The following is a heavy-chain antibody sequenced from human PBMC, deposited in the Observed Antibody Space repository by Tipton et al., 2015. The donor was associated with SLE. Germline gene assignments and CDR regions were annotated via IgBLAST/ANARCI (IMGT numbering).Heavy chain of an antibody. D-gene: IGHD1-26*01. CDR3: ARSGSYSQFDY. J-gene: IGHJ4*02. Sequence: TLSLTCTVSGGSISSYYWSWIRQPPGKGLEWIGYIYYSGSTNHNPSLKSRVTISVDTSKNQFSLKLSSVTAADTAVYYCARSGSYSQFDYWGQGTLVTVSS. CDR1: GGSISSYY. CDR2: IYYSGST. V-gene: IGHV4-59*01.